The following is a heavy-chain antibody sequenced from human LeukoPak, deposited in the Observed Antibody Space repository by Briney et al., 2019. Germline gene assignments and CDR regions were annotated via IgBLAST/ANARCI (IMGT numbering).Heavy chain of an antibody. CDR3: ARDRSASWSNFDY. CDR1: GYTFTGYY. Sequence: GASVKVSCKASGYTFTGYYTHWVRQAPGQGLEWMGRINPNSGGTNFAQKFQGRVTMTRDTSISTAYMELSRLRSDDTAVYYCARDRSASWSNFDYWGQGTLVTVSS. V-gene: IGHV1-2*06. D-gene: IGHD6-13*01. CDR2: INPNSGGT. J-gene: IGHJ4*02.